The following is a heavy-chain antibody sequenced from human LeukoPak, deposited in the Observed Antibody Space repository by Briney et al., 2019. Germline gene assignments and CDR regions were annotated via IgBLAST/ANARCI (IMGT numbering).Heavy chain of an antibody. D-gene: IGHD3-10*01. CDR2: FWSDGRQK. J-gene: IGHJ4*02. CDR3: ARDDDGSGKYGQLY. CDR1: GFIFSNYG. V-gene: IGHV3-33*01. Sequence: GGSLRLSCAASGFIFSNYGLHWVRQAPGKGLEWVAVFWSDGRQKYYVDSVEGRFTVSRDTSKKTVYLQMNSLRAEDTAVYYCARDDDGSGKYGQLYWGQGTLVTVSS.